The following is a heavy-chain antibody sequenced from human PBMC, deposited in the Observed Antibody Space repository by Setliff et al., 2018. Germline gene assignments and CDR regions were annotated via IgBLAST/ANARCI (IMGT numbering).Heavy chain of an antibody. D-gene: IGHD1-1*01. J-gene: IGHJ4*02. Sequence: SETLSLTCSVSGASVSSNDYFWAWIRQPPRERLHWIGTLYPSGFTYYNPSLRDRVTISADSSKDELSLSLQSVTAADSAVYYCARLKVGNNRPDYWGQETLVTVSS. CDR3: ARLKVGNNRPDY. CDR1: GASVSSNDYF. CDR2: LYPSGFT. V-gene: IGHV4-39*01.